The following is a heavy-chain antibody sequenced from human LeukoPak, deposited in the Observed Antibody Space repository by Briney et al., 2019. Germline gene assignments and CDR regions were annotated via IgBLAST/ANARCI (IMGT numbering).Heavy chain of an antibody. CDR3: VSDSSGYYPIFDY. J-gene: IGHJ4*02. Sequence: SETLSLSCTVSGYSFSSGYYWGWIRQPPGKGLEWIGIMYDSGRTYYSPSLKSRVTISVDTSKNQFSLKLSSVTAADTAVYYCVSDSSGYYPIFDYWGQGTLVTVSS. D-gene: IGHD3-22*01. CDR2: MYDSGRT. V-gene: IGHV4-38-2*02. CDR1: GYSFSSGYY.